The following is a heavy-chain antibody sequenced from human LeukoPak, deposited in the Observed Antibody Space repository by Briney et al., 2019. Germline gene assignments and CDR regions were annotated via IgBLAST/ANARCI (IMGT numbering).Heavy chain of an antibody. D-gene: IGHD3-22*01. J-gene: IGHJ4*02. CDR1: GYSISTNNW. CDR3: ARDSSGYYRIDY. CDR2: IFYSGST. V-gene: IGHV4-28*03. Sequence: SETLSLTCAVSGYSISTNNWWGWIRQPPGKGLEWIGYIFYSGSTNYNPSLKSRVTISVDTSKNQFSLKLTSVTAADTAVYYCARDSSGYYRIDYWGQGTLVTVSS.